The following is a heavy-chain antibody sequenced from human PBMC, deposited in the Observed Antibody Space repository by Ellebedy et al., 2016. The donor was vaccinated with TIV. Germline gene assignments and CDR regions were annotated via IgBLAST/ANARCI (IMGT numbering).Heavy chain of an antibody. CDR3: ARDDLEDFWSGYPDY. CDR2: VNPSGGST. J-gene: IGHJ4*02. V-gene: IGHV1-46*04. Sequence: AASVKVSCKAFGYTFTRYYMHWVRQAPGQGLEWMGIVNPSGGSTSYAQKLQGRVTMTRDTSTSTVYMDLSSLRSEDTGVYYCARDDLEDFWSGYPDYWGQGTLVTVSS. D-gene: IGHD3-3*01. CDR1: GYTFTRYY.